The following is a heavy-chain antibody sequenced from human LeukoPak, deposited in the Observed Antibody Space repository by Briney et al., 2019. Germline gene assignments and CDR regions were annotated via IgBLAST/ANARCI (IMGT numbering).Heavy chain of an antibody. D-gene: IGHD6-19*01. V-gene: IGHV1-18*01. Sequence: ASVKVSCKASGYTFTSYGISWVRQAPGQGLEWMGWISAYNGNTNYAQKLQGRVTMTTDTSTSTAYMELRILRSDDTAVYYCAXXXXXSXGWLGRGKGWFDPWGQGTLVTVSS. CDR2: ISAYNGNT. CDR1: GYTFTSYG. CDR3: AXXXXXSXGWLGRGKGWFDP. J-gene: IGHJ5*02.